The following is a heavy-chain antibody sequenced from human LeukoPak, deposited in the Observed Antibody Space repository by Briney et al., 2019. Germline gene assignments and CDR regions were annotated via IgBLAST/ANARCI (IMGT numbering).Heavy chain of an antibody. CDR1: GYTFTSYG. CDR3: ARDGLGYYYYGMDV. V-gene: IGHV1-18*01. CDR2: ISAYNGNT. D-gene: IGHD3/OR15-3a*01. J-gene: IGHJ6*02. Sequence: GASVKVSCKASGYTFTSYGISWVRQAPGQGLEWMGWISAYNGNTNYAQKLQGRVTMTTDTSTSTAYMELSSLRSEDTAVYYCARDGLGYYYYGMDVWGQGTTVTVSS.